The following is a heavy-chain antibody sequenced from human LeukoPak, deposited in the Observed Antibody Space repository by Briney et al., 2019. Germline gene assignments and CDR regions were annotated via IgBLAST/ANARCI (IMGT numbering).Heavy chain of an antibody. D-gene: IGHD2-15*01. J-gene: IGHJ4*02. Sequence: SETLSLTCTVSGGSISSSSYYWGWIRQPPGKGLEWIGEINHSGSTNYNPSLKSRVTISVDTSKNQFSLNLTSVTAADTAVYYCARGQVVRDYWGQGTLVTVSS. V-gene: IGHV4-39*07. CDR1: GGSISSSSYY. CDR3: ARGQVVRDY. CDR2: INHSGST.